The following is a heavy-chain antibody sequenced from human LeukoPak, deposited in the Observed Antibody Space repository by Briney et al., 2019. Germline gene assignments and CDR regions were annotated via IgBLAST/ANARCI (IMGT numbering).Heavy chain of an antibody. CDR2: IYTSGST. CDR1: GGSISSGSYY. CDR3: AREGHDFWSGPYYYYYMDV. D-gene: IGHD3-3*01. Sequence: PSETLSLTCTVSGGSISSGSYYWSWLRQPAGKGLEWIGRIYTSGSTNYNPSLKSRVTISVDTSKNQFSLKLSSVTAADTAVYYCAREGHDFWSGPYYYYYMDVWGKGTTVTVSS. V-gene: IGHV4-61*02. J-gene: IGHJ6*03.